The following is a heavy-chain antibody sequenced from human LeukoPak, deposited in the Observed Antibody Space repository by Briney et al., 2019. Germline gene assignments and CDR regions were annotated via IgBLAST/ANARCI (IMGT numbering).Heavy chain of an antibody. CDR3: ARGGPRGFDY. Sequence: PSQTLSLTCTVSGGSISSYYWSWIRQPPGKGLEWIGYIYYSGSTNYNPSLKSRVTISVDTSKNQFSLKLSSVTAADTAVYYCARGGPRGFDYWGQGTLVTVSS. CDR2: IYYSGST. CDR1: GGSISSYY. J-gene: IGHJ4*02. D-gene: IGHD3-10*01. V-gene: IGHV4-59*01.